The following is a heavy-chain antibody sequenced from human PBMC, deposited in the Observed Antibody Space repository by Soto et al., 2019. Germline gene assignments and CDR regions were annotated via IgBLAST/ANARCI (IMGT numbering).Heavy chain of an antibody. CDR1: GYTFTSYG. V-gene: IGHV1-18*01. J-gene: IGHJ4*02. CDR3: AGDSPKFIAVADRDY. Sequence: QVQLVQSGAEVKKPGASVKVSCKASGYTFTSYGISWVRQAPGQGLEWMGWISAYNGNTNYAQKLQGRGTMTTDTSTSTAYMELRSLRSDDTAVYYCAGDSPKFIAVADRDYWGQGTLVTVSS. D-gene: IGHD6-19*01. CDR2: ISAYNGNT.